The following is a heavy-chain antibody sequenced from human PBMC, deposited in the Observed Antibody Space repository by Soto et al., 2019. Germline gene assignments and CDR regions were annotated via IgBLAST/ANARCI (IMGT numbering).Heavy chain of an antibody. Sequence: QEQLVESGGGVVRPGRSLRLSCVASGFTFSSFAMHWVRQAPGKGLEWVAVMSYDGRNKNYADSVKGRVTISRDNSKNTLYLQMNSLRAEDTAVYYCAKVKGIAAGWGMEVWGQGTSVTVSS. V-gene: IGHV3-30*04. D-gene: IGHD6-13*01. CDR2: MSYDGRNK. CDR1: GFTFSSFA. CDR3: AKVKGIAAGWGMEV. J-gene: IGHJ6*02.